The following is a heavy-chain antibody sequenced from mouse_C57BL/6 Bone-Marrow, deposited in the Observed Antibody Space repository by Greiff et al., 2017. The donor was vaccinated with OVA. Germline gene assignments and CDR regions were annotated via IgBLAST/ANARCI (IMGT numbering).Heavy chain of an antibody. CDR3: TTFPKFIATVVATRGY. J-gene: IGHJ2*01. CDR1: GFNIKDDY. V-gene: IGHV14-4*01. CDR2: IDPENGDT. D-gene: IGHD1-1*01. Sequence: EVKLMESGAELVRPGASVKLSCTASGFNIKDDYMHWVKQRPEQGLEWIGWIDPENGDTEYASKFQGKATITADTSSNTAYLQLSSLTSEDTAVYYCTTFPKFIATVVATRGYWGQGTTLTVSS.